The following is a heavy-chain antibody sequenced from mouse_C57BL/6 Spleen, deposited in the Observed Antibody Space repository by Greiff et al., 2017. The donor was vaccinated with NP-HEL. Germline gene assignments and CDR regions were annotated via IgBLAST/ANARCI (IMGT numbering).Heavy chain of an antibody. CDR3: ARIKKIVATYFDY. CDR1: GYTFTSYW. D-gene: IGHD1-1*01. V-gene: IGHV1S81*02. CDR2: TNPTNGRT. J-gene: IGHJ2*01. Sequence: QVQLQQPGAELVKAGASVKMSCKASGYTFTSYWMHWVKQRLGQGLEWFAETNPTNGRTYYNEKFKSKATLTVDNSSSTAYMLLSGPTFEDSAVYYCARIKKIVATYFDYLGRGTTLTVSS.